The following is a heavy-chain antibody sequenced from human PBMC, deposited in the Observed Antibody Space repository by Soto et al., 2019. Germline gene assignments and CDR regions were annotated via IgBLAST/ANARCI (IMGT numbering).Heavy chain of an antibody. CDR3: AKGGAGYYYGMDV. J-gene: IGHJ6*02. CDR2: ISGSGGST. V-gene: IGHV3-23*01. Sequence: GGSLRLSCAASGFTFSSYAMSWVRQSPGKGLEWVSAISGSGGSTYYADSVKGRFTISRDNSKNTLYLQMNSLRAEDTAVYYCAKGGAGYYYGMDVWGQGTTVTVSS. D-gene: IGHD1-26*01. CDR1: GFTFSSYA.